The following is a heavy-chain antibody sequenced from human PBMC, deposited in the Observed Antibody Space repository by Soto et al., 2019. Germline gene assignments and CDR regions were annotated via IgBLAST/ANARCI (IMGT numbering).Heavy chain of an antibody. CDR1: GFTFSSYA. CDR2: ISGSGGSNK. J-gene: IGHJ6*02. V-gene: IGHV3-23*01. CDR3: ARDFRPSTAAQDNYDFWSGISHYHYYYYGMDV. Sequence: GGSLRLSCAASGFTFSSYAVSWVRQAPGKGLEWVSAISGSGGSNKYYAESVKGLFTISRDNSKNTLYLQMNSLRAEDTAVYYCARDFRPSTAAQDNYDFWSGISHYHYYYYGMDVWGQGTTVTVSS. D-gene: IGHD3-3*01.